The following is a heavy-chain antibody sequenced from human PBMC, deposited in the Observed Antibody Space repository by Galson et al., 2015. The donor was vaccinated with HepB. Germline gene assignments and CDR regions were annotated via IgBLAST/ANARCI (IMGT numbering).Heavy chain of an antibody. CDR2: FDPEDGET. J-gene: IGHJ4*02. V-gene: IGHV1-24*01. CDR3: ATESPLREYYGSGSYDY. D-gene: IGHD3-10*01. CDR1: GYTLTELS. Sequence: SVKVSCKVSGYTLTELSMHWVRQAPGKGLEWMGGFDPEDGETIYAQKFQGRVTMTEDTSTDTAYMELSSLRSEDTAVYYCATESPLREYYGSGSYDYWGQGTLVTVSS.